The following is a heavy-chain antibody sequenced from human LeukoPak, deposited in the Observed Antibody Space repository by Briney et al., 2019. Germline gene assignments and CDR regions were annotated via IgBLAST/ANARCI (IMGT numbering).Heavy chain of an antibody. CDR2: ISGSGGST. D-gene: IGHD3-10*01. V-gene: IGHV3-23*01. CDR3: AREPFTYYYGSGEDYYFDY. J-gene: IGHJ4*02. CDR1: GFTFSSYA. Sequence: GSLRLSCAASGFTFSSYAMSWVRQAPGKGLEWVSAISGSGGSTYYADSVKGRFTISRDDSKNTLYLQMNSLRAEDTAVYYCAREPFTYYYGSGEDYYFDYWGQGTLVTVSS.